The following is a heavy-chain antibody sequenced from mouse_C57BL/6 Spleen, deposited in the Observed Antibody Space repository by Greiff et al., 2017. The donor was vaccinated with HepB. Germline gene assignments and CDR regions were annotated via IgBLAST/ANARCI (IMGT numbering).Heavy chain of an antibody. Sequence: EVQVVESGGGLVKPGGSLKLSCAASGFTFSSYAMSWVRQTPEKRLEWVATISDGGSYTYYPDNVKGRFTISRDNAKNNLYLQMSHLKSEDTAMYYCARDDDYAFYAMDYWGQGTSVTVSS. D-gene: IGHD2-4*01. CDR2: ISDGGSYT. CDR1: GFTFSSYA. V-gene: IGHV5-4*01. CDR3: ARDDDYAFYAMDY. J-gene: IGHJ4*01.